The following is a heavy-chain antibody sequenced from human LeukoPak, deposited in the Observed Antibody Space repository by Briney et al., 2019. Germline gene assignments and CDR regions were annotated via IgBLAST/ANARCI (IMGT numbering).Heavy chain of an antibody. Sequence: PGGSLRLSCAASGFTFNNYWMSWVRQAPGKGLEWVSSISSSSSYIYYADSVKGRFTISRDNAKNSLYLQMNSLRAEDTAVYYCARQWVAATRLAAFDIWGQGTMVTVSS. D-gene: IGHD2-15*01. J-gene: IGHJ3*02. CDR3: ARQWVAATRLAAFDI. CDR2: ISSSSSYI. CDR1: GFTFNNYW. V-gene: IGHV3-21*01.